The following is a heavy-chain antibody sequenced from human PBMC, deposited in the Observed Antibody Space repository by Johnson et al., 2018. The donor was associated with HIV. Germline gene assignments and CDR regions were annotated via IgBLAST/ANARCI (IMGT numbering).Heavy chain of an antibody. CDR2: ISSSGSTL. J-gene: IGHJ3*02. CDR3: AKVGLVVAGPLHHAFDI. D-gene: IGHD6-19*01. Sequence: QVQLVESGGGLVKPGGSLRLSCAASGFTFSDYYMSWIRQAPGKGLEWVSYISSSGSTLYYADSVKGRFPISRDNSKNTLYLQMNSLRAEDTAVDYCAKVGLVVAGPLHHAFDIWGQGTLVTVSS. V-gene: IGHV3-11*04. CDR1: GFTFSDYY.